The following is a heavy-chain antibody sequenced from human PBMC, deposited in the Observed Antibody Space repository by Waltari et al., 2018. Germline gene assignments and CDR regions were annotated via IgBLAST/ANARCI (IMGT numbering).Heavy chain of an antibody. CDR1: GYSISSGYY. V-gene: IGHV4-38-2*01. J-gene: IGHJ4*02. CDR2: IYHSGST. Sequence: QVQLQESGPGLVKPSETLSLTCAVSGYSISSGYYWGWIRQPPGKGLEWIGSIYHSGSTYYNPSLKSRVTISVDTSKNQFSLKLSSVTAADTAVYYCARVRDIVGATAADYWGQGTLVTVSS. D-gene: IGHD1-26*01. CDR3: ARVRDIVGATAADY.